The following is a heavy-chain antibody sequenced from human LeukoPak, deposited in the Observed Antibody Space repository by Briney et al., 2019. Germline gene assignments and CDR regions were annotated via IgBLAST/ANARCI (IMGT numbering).Heavy chain of an antibody. Sequence: GGSLRLSCAASGFTFSSCAMSWVRQAPGKGLEWVSVMYSGGDTYYANSVKGRFTFSRDISKNTLYLQMNGLRTEDTAMYYCARDAPQVPAAGVLASWGQGTLVTVSS. D-gene: IGHD6-13*01. CDR3: ARDAPQVPAAGVLAS. CDR2: MYSGGDT. J-gene: IGHJ5*02. CDR1: GFTFSSCA. V-gene: IGHV3-53*01.